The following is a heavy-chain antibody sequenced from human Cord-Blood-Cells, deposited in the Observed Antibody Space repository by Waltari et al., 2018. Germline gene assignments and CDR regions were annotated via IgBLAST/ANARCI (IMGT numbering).Heavy chain of an antibody. J-gene: IGHJ4*02. CDR3: ARLSGYPHY. D-gene: IGHD5-12*01. CDR1: GGPLSSYD. Sequence: QVQLQESGPGLVKPSETLSLTCTVSGGPLSSYDWSWIRQPPGKGLEWIGYMYYSGSTNYNPSLKSRVTISVDTSKNQFSLKLSAVTAADTAVYYCARLSGYPHYWGQGTLVTVSS. CDR2: MYYSGST. V-gene: IGHV4-59*08.